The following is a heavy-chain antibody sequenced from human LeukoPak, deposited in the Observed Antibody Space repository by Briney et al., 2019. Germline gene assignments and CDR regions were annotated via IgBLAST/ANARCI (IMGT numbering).Heavy chain of an antibody. CDR2: ITSNSGYL. CDR3: ARDSLFGWYFDL. D-gene: IGHD3-10*02. Sequence: GGSLRLSCAASGFIFSGFNMSWVRQATGKGLEWVSFITSNSGYLYYADTLKGRFTISRDNAQNSLYLQMNSLRDEDTAVYYCARDSLFGWYFDLWGRGTLVTVSS. J-gene: IGHJ2*01. V-gene: IGHV3-21*06. CDR1: GFIFSGFN.